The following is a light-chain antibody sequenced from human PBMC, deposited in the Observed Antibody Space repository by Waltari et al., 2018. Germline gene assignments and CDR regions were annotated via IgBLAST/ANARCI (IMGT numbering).Light chain of an antibody. J-gene: IGKJ1*01. CDR1: QSVSSN. CDR2: GVS. Sequence: EIVMTQSPATLSVSPGERATLSCRASQSVSSNLAWYQQKPGQAPRLLIYGVSTRATGIPARFSGSGSGTEFTLTISSMQSEDFAVYYCQQYNNWPWGTFGQGTKVEIK. V-gene: IGKV3-15*01. CDR3: QQYNNWPWGT.